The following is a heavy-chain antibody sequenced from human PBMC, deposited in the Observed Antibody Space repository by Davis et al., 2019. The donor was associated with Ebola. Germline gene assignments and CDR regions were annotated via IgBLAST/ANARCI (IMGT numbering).Heavy chain of an antibody. CDR3: AREQLELTRGFDY. CDR2: IYHSGST. CDR1: GGSFSGYY. Sequence: MPSETLSLTCAVYGGSFSGYYWSWIRQPPGKGLEWIGEIYHSGSTNYNPSLKSRVTISVDKSKNQFSLKLSSVTAADTAVYYCAREQLELTRGFDYWGQGTLVTVSS. V-gene: IGHV4-34*01. D-gene: IGHD1-1*01. J-gene: IGHJ4*02.